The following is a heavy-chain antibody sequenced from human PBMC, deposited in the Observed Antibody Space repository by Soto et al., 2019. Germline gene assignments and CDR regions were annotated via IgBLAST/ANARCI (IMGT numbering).Heavy chain of an antibody. Sequence: ASVKVSCKASGYTFTSYGISWVRQAPGQGLEWMGWISAYNGNTNYAQKLQGRVTMTTDTSTSTAYMELRSLRSDDTAVYYCARDPVYYDFWSGYYTAGDYFDYWGQGTLVTVSS. J-gene: IGHJ4*02. V-gene: IGHV1-18*01. CDR3: ARDPVYYDFWSGYYTAGDYFDY. D-gene: IGHD3-3*01. CDR2: ISAYNGNT. CDR1: GYTFTSYG.